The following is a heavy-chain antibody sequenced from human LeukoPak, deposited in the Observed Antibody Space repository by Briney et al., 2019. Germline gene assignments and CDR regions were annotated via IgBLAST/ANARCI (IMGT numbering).Heavy chain of an antibody. CDR2: INPNSGGT. J-gene: IGHJ6*02. D-gene: IGHD3-3*01. CDR3: ARVKGSVGGYYENGMDV. V-gene: IGHV1-2*02. CDR1: GYTFTGYY. Sequence: ASVKVSCKASGYTFTGYYMHWVRQAPGQGLEWMGWINPNSGGTNYAQKFQGRVTMTRDMSISTAYMELSRLRSDDTAVYYCARVKGSVGGYYENGMDVWGQGTTVTVSS.